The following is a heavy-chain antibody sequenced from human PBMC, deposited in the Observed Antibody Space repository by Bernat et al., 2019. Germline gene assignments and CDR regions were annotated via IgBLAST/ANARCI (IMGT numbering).Heavy chain of an antibody. J-gene: IGHJ4*02. CDR1: GYTFTSYG. V-gene: IGHV1-18*01. D-gene: IGHD5-18*01. CDR2: ISAYNGNT. CDR3: ARVDTAMVQGGYFDY. Sequence: QVQLVQSGAEVKKPGASVKVSCKASGYTFTSYGISWVRQAPGQGLEWMGWISAYNGNTNYAQKLQDRVTMTTDTSTSTAYMELRSLRSDDTAVYYCARVDTAMVQGGYFDYWGQGTLVTVSS.